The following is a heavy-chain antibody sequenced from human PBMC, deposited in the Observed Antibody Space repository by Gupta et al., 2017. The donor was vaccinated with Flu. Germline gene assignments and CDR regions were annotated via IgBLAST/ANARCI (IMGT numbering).Heavy chain of an antibody. Sequence: EVQLLESGGGLVQPGGSLRLSCAASGFTFSSYAMSWVRQAPGKGLEWVSAISGSGGSTYYADSVKGRFTISSDNSKNTLYLQMNSLRAEDTAVYYCAKVRMGGQWLVRYYYYYGMDVWGQGTTVTVSS. CDR2: ISGSGGST. CDR1: GFTFSSYA. CDR3: AKVRMGGQWLVRYYYYYGMDV. V-gene: IGHV3-23*01. J-gene: IGHJ6*02. D-gene: IGHD6-19*01.